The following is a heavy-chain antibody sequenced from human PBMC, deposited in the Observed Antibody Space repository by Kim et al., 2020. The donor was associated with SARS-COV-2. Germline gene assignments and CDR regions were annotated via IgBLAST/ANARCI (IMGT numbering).Heavy chain of an antibody. CDR3: PNHPFHDFGGGIAFHT. J-gene: IGHJ3*02. D-gene: IGHD3-3*01. CDR2: ISGSGGST. V-gene: IGHV3-23*01. CDR1: GFTFSSYA. Sequence: GGSLRLSCAVSGFTFSSYALSWVRQAPGKGLEWVSTISGSGGSTYYADSVKGRSTIPGENSKKPLNLQRNTRRPKNTGVYHWPNHPFHDFGGGIAFHT.